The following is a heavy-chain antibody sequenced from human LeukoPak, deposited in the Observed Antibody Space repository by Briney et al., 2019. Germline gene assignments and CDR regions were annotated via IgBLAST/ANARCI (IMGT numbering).Heavy chain of an antibody. CDR3: AREMAPMRYGSDV. D-gene: IGHD5-24*01. J-gene: IGHJ6*02. Sequence: SETLSLTCTVSGGSISSYYWSWIRQPSGKGLEWIGYIYYSGSTNYNPSLKSRVTISVDTSKNQFSLKVSSVPAADTAVYYCAREMAPMRYGSDVWRQGTTVSVSS. CDR1: GGSISSYY. CDR2: IYYSGST. V-gene: IGHV4-59*01.